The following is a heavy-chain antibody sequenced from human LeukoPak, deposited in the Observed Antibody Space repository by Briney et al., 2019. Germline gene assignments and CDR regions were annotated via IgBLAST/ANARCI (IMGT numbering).Heavy chain of an antibody. V-gene: IGHV4-39*01. Sequence: SQALSLTCTVSGGAISSSSYYWGWVRQPPGKGLGWVGSIYYSGSTYHNPSLKSRVTISVDTSKNQFSLKLSSVTAADTAVYYCARGYCSGGSCHNWFDPWGQGTLVTVSS. J-gene: IGHJ5*02. D-gene: IGHD2-15*01. CDR2: IYYSGST. CDR3: ARGYCSGGSCHNWFDP. CDR1: GGAISSSSYY.